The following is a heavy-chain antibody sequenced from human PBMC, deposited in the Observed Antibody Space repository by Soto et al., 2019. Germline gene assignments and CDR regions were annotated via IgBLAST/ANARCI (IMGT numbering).Heavy chain of an antibody. CDR2: INLDGSEK. J-gene: IGHJ1*01. D-gene: IGHD1-1*01. CDR1: GVTFRRYW. CDR3: ARGAMAGNEVPGD. Sequence: ESGGGLVQPGGSLRLPCQGSGVTFRRYWITWVRRAPRKGLEWVANINLDGSEKYYVDAVKGRFTISRDNAKNSLHLDLRDLRANDTAVYYCARGAMAGNEVPGDWGQGTLVTVSS. V-gene: IGHV3-7*05.